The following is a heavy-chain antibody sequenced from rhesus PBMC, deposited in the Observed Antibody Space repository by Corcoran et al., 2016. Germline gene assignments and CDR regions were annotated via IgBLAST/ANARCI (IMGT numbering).Heavy chain of an antibody. Sequence: QLQLQESGPGLVKPSETLSVTCAVSGGSISSTYWSWIRQAPGEGLEWIGYIYGSGSNTNDKPSLKHRVTLSVDTSKSQFSLKLSSVTAADTAVYYCAREVSGTTSRGLDSWGQGVVVTVSS. J-gene: IGHJ6*01. V-gene: IGHV4-169*02. CDR2: IYGSGSNT. CDR3: AREVSGTTSRGLDS. CDR1: GGSISSTY. D-gene: IGHD1-14*01.